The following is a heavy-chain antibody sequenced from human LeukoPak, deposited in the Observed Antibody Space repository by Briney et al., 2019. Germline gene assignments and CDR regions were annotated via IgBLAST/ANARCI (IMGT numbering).Heavy chain of an antibody. J-gene: IGHJ4*02. Sequence: GGSLRLSCAATGFTFSSYWISWVRQAPGKGLEWVSSISSSSSYIYYADSVKGRFTISRDNAKNSLYLQMNSLRAEDTAVYYCARVYAALDYWGQGTLVTVSS. CDR1: GFTFSSYW. D-gene: IGHD2-8*01. V-gene: IGHV3-21*01. CDR2: ISSSSSYI. CDR3: ARVYAALDY.